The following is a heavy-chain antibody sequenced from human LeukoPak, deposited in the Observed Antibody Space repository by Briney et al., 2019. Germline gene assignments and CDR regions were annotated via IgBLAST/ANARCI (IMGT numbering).Heavy chain of an antibody. D-gene: IGHD2-15*01. V-gene: IGHV4-4*09. Sequence: SETLSLTCTVSGGSLSSYYWSWIRQPPGKGLEWIGYIYTSGSTNYNPSLKSRVTISVDTSKNQFSLKLSSVTAADTAVYYCARRGGFNWFDPWGQGTLVTVS. CDR3: ARRGGFNWFDP. CDR1: GGSLSSYY. CDR2: IYTSGST. J-gene: IGHJ5*02.